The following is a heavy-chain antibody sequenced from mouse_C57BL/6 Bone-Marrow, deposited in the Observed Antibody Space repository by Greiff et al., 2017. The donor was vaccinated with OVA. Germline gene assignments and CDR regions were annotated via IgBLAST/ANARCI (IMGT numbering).Heavy chain of an antibody. V-gene: IGHV5-2*01. CDR3: VYYGNYVWFAY. CDR2: INSDGGST. CDR1: EYEFPSHD. Sequence: EVMLVESGGGLVQPGESLKLSCESNEYEFPSHDMSWVRKTPEKRLELVAAINSDGGSTYYPDTMERRFIISRDNTKKTLYLQMSSLRSEDTALYYCVYYGNYVWFAYWGQGTLVTVSA. D-gene: IGHD2-1*01. J-gene: IGHJ3*01.